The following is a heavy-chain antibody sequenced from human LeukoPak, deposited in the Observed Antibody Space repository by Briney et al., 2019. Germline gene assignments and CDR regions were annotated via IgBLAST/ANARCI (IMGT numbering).Heavy chain of an antibody. CDR3: ARKHPSRNDGLPLVDY. CDR2: ISSSGDSI. Sequence: GGSLRLSCAVSGFTFSDYYMSWLRQAPGKGLEWLSYISSSGDSIYYADSVKGQGRFTISRDNARNSLYIQIDSLRAEDTAVYFCARKHPSRNDGLPLVDYWGRGTLVTVSS. D-gene: IGHD1-1*01. J-gene: IGHJ4*02. CDR1: GFTFSDYY. V-gene: IGHV3-11*01.